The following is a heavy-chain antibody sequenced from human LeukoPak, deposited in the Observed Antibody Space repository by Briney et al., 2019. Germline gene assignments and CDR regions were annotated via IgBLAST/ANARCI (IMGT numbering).Heavy chain of an antibody. J-gene: IGHJ4*02. D-gene: IGHD3-22*01. CDR2: ISSSSSYI. Sequence: GGSLRLSCAASGFTFSSYSMNWVRQAPGKGLEWVSSISSSSSYIYYADSVKGRFTISRDNAKNSLYLQMNSLRAEDMAVYYCARDSTYYYDSSGYPPDYWGQGTLVTVSS. V-gene: IGHV3-21*01. CDR1: GFTFSSYS. CDR3: ARDSTYYYDSSGYPPDY.